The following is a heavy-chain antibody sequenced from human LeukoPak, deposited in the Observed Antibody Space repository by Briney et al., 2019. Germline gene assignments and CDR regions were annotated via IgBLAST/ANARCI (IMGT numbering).Heavy chain of an antibody. Sequence: ASVKVSCKASGYTFTTYGITWVRQAPGQGLEWLGWISAYNGNTKYAENIQGRVTMTTDTSTYTAYMELRNLRSDDTAFYYCARDDLDCTGGTCYPDNYWGQGTLVAVSA. J-gene: IGHJ4*02. V-gene: IGHV1-18*01. D-gene: IGHD2-8*02. CDR2: ISAYNGNT. CDR1: GYTFTTYG. CDR3: ARDDLDCTGGTCYPDNY.